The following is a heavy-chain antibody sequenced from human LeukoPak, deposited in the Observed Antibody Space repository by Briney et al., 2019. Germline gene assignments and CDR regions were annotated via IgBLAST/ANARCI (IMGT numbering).Heavy chain of an antibody. CDR3: ARSHRWLQDPYYSGY. D-gene: IGHD5-24*01. V-gene: IGHV6-1*01. J-gene: IGHJ4*02. CDR1: GDSVSSNSAA. Sequence: SQILSLTCAIPGDSVSSNSAAWHWIRQSPSRGLEWLGRTYYRSKWYNDYAVSVKSRITINPDTSKNQFSLQLNSVTPEDTAVYYCARSHRWLQDPYYSGYWGQGTLVTVSS. CDR2: TYYRSKWYN.